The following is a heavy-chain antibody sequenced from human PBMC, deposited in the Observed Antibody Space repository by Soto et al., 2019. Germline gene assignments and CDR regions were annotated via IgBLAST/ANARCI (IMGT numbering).Heavy chain of an antibody. V-gene: IGHV3-23*01. CDR3: AKATATSGGAFDI. D-gene: IGHD1-1*01. J-gene: IGHJ3*02. Sequence: PGGSRRLSCAASGFICSSYDMIWVRQAPGKGLEWVSTILVDGRTFYVDSVKGRFTISRDNSKNTVYLQMNSLTAGDTALYYCAKATATSGGAFDICGQGTMVTVSS. CDR2: ILVDGRT. CDR1: GFICSSYD.